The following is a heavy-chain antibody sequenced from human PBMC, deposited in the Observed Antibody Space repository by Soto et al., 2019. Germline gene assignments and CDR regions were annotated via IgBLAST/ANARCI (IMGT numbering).Heavy chain of an antibody. CDR3: ARTYSSSWDLNWFDP. V-gene: IGHV4-39*01. Sequence: QLQLQESGPGLVKPSETLSLTCTVSGGSISSSSYYWGWIRQPPGKGLEWIGSIYYSGSTYYNPSLKSRVTISVDTSKNQFSLKLSSVTAADTAVYYCARTYSSSWDLNWFDPWGQGTLVTVSS. CDR2: IYYSGST. J-gene: IGHJ5*02. CDR1: GGSISSSSYY. D-gene: IGHD6-13*01.